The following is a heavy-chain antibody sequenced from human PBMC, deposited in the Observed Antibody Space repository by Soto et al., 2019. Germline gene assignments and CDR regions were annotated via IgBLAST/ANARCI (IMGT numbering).Heavy chain of an antibody. CDR1: GDSISSGGYS. Sequence: KPSETLSLTCTVSGDSISSGGYSWSWIRQPPGKGLEWVGYIDRSGSTYYNPSLQSRVTISVDRSSHQFSLSLTSVTAADTAFYYCARDGAWRGFDVWGQGTTVTVSS. J-gene: IGHJ6*02. CDR2: IDRSGST. D-gene: IGHD1-26*01. V-gene: IGHV4-30-2*01. CDR3: ARDGAWRGFDV.